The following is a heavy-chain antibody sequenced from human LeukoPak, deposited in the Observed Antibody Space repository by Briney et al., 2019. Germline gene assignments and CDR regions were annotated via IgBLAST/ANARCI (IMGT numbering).Heavy chain of an antibody. Sequence: ASVKVSCKASGGTFSSYAISWVRQAPGQGLEWMGIINPSGGSTSYAQKFQGRVTMTRDTSTSTVYMELSSLRSEDTAVYYCARGAIINYLRLGELSLYYWFDPWGQGTLVTVSS. J-gene: IGHJ5*02. CDR2: INPSGGST. D-gene: IGHD3-16*02. V-gene: IGHV1-46*01. CDR3: ARGAIINYLRLGELSLYYWFDP. CDR1: GGTFSSYA.